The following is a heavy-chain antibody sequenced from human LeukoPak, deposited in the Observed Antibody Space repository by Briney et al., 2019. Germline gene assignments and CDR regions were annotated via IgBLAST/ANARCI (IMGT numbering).Heavy chain of an antibody. CDR1: GFTFSSYG. V-gene: IGHV3-30*18. CDR3: AKDPGDGYNYNYFDY. CDR2: ISYDGSNK. D-gene: IGHD5-24*01. Sequence: GGSLRLSCAASGFTFSSYGMHWVRQAPGKGLEWVAVISYDGSNKYYADSVKGRFTISRDNSKNTLYLQMNSLRAEDTAVYYCAKDPGDGYNYNYFDYWGQGTLVTVSS. J-gene: IGHJ4*02.